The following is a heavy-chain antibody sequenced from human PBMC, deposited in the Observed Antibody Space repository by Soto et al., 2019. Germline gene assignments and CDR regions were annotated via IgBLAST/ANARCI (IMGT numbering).Heavy chain of an antibody. J-gene: IGHJ4*02. CDR2: ISGSGGSA. V-gene: IGHV3-23*01. CDR1: EFTFSSYA. CDR3: AKEGYYGSGARAVFDY. Sequence: GGSLRLSCAASEFTFSSYAMSWVRQAPGKGLEWVSTISGSGGSAYYADSVKGRFTISRDNSKNALYLQMNSLRADDTAVYYCAKEGYYGSGARAVFDYWGQGTLVTVSS. D-gene: IGHD3-10*01.